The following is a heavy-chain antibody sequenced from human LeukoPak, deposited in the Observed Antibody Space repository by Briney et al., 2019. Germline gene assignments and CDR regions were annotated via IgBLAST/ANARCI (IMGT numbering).Heavy chain of an antibody. D-gene: IGHD1-26*01. CDR1: GFVFDDYD. Sequence: GGSLRLSCGASGFVFDDYDMHWVRQAPGKGLEWVAFIRSDGYHTYYTDSVKGRFIITRDDFKNTLYLQMNSLRLEDMAVYYCAKPSGSGVDYWGRGTRVTVSS. V-gene: IGHV3-30*02. J-gene: IGHJ4*02. CDR3: AKPSGSGVDY. CDR2: IRSDGYHT.